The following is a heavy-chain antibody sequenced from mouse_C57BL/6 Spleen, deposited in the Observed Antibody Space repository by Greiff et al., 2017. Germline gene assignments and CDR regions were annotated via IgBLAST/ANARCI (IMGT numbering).Heavy chain of an antibody. CDR3: AKTDYEGSSDFDY. J-gene: IGHJ2*01. V-gene: IGHV1-69*01. CDR2: IDPSDSYT. Sequence: VQLQQPGAELVMPGASVKLSCKASGYTFTSYWMHWVKQRPGQGLEWIGEIDPSDSYTNYHQKFKGKSTLTVDKSSSTAYMQLSSLTYEDAAVYCCAKTDYEGSSDFDYWGQGTTLTGS. CDR1: GYTFTSYW. D-gene: IGHD1-1*01.